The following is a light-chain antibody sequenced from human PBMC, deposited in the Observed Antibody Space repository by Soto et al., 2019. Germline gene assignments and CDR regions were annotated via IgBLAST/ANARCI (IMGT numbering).Light chain of an antibody. V-gene: IGKV1-13*02. CDR3: QQFNTYPIT. J-gene: IGKJ5*01. CDR1: QDIRGA. Sequence: AIQLTQSPSSLSASVGDRVTITCRASQDIRGALAWYQQKPGKAPKLLIYDVSSLESGVPSRFSGGGSGTDFTLTISSLQPEDFATYYCQQFNTYPITFGQGTRLEIK. CDR2: DVS.